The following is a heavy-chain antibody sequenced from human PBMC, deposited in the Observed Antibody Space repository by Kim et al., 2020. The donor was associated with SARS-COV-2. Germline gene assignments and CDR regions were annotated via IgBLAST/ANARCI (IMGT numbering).Heavy chain of an antibody. CDR3: AKVRVAGPFWKNYFDY. V-gene: IGHV3-23*01. CDR1: GFTFSSFA. J-gene: IGHJ4*02. Sequence: GGSLRLSCAASGFTFSSFAMSWVRQAPGKGLEWVSTIGGSGGSTYYADSVKGRFTISRDNSKNTLYLQMNSLSGEDTAVYYCAKVRVAGPFWKNYFDYWGQGTLVTVSS. D-gene: IGHD6-19*01. CDR2: IGGSGGST.